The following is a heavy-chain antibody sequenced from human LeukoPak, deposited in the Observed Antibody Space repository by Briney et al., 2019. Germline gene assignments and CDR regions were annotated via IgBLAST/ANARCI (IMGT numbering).Heavy chain of an antibody. CDR1: GGSFSGYY. D-gene: IGHD3-3*01. CDR3: ARDLRFLEWLSFDP. Sequence: SETLSLTCAVYGGSFSGYYWSWIRQPAGKGLEWIGRIYTSGSTNYNPSLKSRVTMSVDTSKNQFSLKLSSVTAADTAVYYCARDLRFLEWLSFDPWGQGTLVTVSS. CDR2: IYTSGST. V-gene: IGHV4-4*07. J-gene: IGHJ5*02.